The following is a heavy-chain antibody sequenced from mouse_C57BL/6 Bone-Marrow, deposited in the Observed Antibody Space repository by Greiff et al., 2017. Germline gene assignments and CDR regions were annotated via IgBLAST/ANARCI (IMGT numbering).Heavy chain of an antibody. CDR3: ARGEYGSSFAY. Sequence: EVKLLESGAGLVKPGGSLKLSCAASGFTFSDYGMHWVRQAPEKGLEWVAYISRGSSTINYADTVKGRFTISRDNAKNTLFLQMTSLRSEDTAMYYCARGEYGSSFAYWGQGTLVTVSA. J-gene: IGHJ3*01. V-gene: IGHV5-17*01. D-gene: IGHD1-1*01. CDR1: GFTFSDYG. CDR2: ISRGSSTI.